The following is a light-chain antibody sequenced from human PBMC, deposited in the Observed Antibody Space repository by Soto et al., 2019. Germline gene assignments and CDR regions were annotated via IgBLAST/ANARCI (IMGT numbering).Light chain of an antibody. Sequence: QSVLTQPPSVSAAPRQRVAISCSGSRSNIGDNAVNWYQHLPGQAPKLLIYYDDLLPSGVSDRFSGSKSGTSASLAISELRSEDEADYFCAAWDDSLNGFVFGTGTKLTVL. CDR3: AAWDDSLNGFV. V-gene: IGLV1-36*01. CDR1: RSNIGDNA. J-gene: IGLJ1*01. CDR2: YDD.